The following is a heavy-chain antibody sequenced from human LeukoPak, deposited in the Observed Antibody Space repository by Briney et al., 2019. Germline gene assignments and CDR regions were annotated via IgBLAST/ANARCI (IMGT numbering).Heavy chain of an antibody. CDR3: ARGGGSITMTH. CDR1: GFTFNSYE. Sequence: GESLRLSCAASGFTFNSYEMIWVRQAPGKGLEWVSSISGSGRTIYIADSVKGRFNISRDSAKNSLYLHMNTLRVEDTALYYCARGGGSITMTHWGQGTLVTVSS. V-gene: IGHV3-48*03. J-gene: IGHJ4*02. D-gene: IGHD3-22*01. CDR2: ISGSGRTI.